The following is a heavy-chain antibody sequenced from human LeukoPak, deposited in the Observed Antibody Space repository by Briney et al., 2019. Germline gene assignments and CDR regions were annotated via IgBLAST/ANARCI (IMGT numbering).Heavy chain of an antibody. J-gene: IGHJ4*02. Sequence: GGSLRLSCVASGFTFTKCAMSWIRQAPGKGLEWVAIITATGDTAYYADSVKGRFTISRDNSRNTVYMQMDSLRAEDTAIYYCAGDRNSDWYSPLDYWGQGSQVTVTP. CDR2: ITATGDTA. CDR3: AGDRNSDWYSPLDY. CDR1: GFTFTKCA. D-gene: IGHD6-19*01. V-gene: IGHV3-23*01.